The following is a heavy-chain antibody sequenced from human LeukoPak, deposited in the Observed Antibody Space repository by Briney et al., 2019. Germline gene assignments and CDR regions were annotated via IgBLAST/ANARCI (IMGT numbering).Heavy chain of an antibody. J-gene: IGHJ3*02. D-gene: IGHD2-2*02. CDR3: ASDWGLSQLEYCSNTNCYMGAFDI. V-gene: IGHV1-2*02. CDR1: VYTFTGYY. CDR2: INPNSGGT. Sequence: ASVKVSFKCSVYTFTGYYMHWVRQAPGQGLEWMGWINPNSGGTNYAQKFQGRVTMTRDTSLSTAYMELGRLRSDDTAVYYCASDWGLSQLEYCSNTNCYMGAFDIWGQGTMVTVSS.